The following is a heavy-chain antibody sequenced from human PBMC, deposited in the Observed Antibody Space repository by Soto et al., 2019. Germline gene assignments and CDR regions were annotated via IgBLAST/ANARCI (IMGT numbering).Heavy chain of an antibody. D-gene: IGHD3-10*01. CDR1: GGSISSSSYY. Sequence: SETLSLTCTVSGGSISSSSYYWGWIRQPPGKGLEWIGSIYYSGSTYYNPYLKSRVTISVDTSKNQFSLKLSSVTAADTAVYYCARNSNRFGEINWFDPWGQGTLVTVSS. CDR2: IYYSGST. V-gene: IGHV4-39*01. J-gene: IGHJ5*02. CDR3: ARNSNRFGEINWFDP.